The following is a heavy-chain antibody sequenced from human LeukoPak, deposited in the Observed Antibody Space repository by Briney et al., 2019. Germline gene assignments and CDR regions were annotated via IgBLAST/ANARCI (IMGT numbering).Heavy chain of an antibody. J-gene: IGHJ4*02. D-gene: IGHD3-22*01. Sequence: PSEILSLTCTVSGGSISSYYWSWIRQPAGKGLEWIGRIYTSGSTNYNPSLKSRVTMSVDTSKNQFSLKLSSVTAADTAVYYCARVLNYYDSSGYYYYFDYWGQGTLVTVSS. CDR2: IYTSGST. V-gene: IGHV4-4*07. CDR1: GGSISSYY. CDR3: ARVLNYYDSSGYYYYFDY.